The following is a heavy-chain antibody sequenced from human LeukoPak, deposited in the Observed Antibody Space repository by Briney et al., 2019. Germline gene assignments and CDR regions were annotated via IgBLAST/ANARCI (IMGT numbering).Heavy chain of an antibody. V-gene: IGHV3-7*01. CDR2: IKQDGSHI. Sequence: GALRLSCVASGFTFSSYWMSWVRQVPGKGLEWVANIKQDGSHIYYVDSLKGRFTISRDNAMNSLYLQMNSLRVEDTAVYYCARIGYSSSSFDYWGQGTLVTVSS. J-gene: IGHJ4*02. D-gene: IGHD6-6*01. CDR1: GFTFSSYW. CDR3: ARIGYSSSSFDY.